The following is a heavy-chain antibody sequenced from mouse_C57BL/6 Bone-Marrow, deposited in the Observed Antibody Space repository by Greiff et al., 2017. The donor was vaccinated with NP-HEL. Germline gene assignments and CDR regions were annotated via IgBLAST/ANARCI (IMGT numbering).Heavy chain of an antibody. CDR1: GYAFSSSW. CDR2: IYPGDGDT. D-gene: IGHD2-3*01. V-gene: IGHV1-82*01. CDR3: ARSDGTAWFAY. Sequence: VMLVESGPELVKPGASVKISCKASGYAFSSSWMNWVKQRPGKGLEWIGRIYPGDGDTNYNGKFKGKATLTADKSSSTAYMQLSSLTSEDSAVYFCARSDGTAWFAYWGQGTLVTVSA. J-gene: IGHJ3*01.